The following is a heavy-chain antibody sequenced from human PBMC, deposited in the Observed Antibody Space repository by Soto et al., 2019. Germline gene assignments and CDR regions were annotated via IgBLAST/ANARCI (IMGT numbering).Heavy chain of an antibody. V-gene: IGHV4-30-4*01. J-gene: IGHJ5*02. Sequence: SETLSLTCSVSCGSINSGDNYWSWIRQPPGKALEWIAYIYSSGSTYYSPSLQSRVTISVDTAKNQFSLNLRSVTAADTAVYYCARGAPGFCSGITCYVDWFDPWGQGTLVTVSS. D-gene: IGHD2-2*01. CDR2: IYSSGST. CDR3: ARGAPGFCSGITCYVDWFDP. CDR1: CGSINSGDNY.